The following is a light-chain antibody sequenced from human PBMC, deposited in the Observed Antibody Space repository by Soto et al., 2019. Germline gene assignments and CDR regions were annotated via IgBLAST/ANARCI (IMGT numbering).Light chain of an antibody. V-gene: IGKV3-11*01. CDR2: DAS. Sequence: EIVMTQSPATLSLSPGERATLSCRASQSVNSYLAWYQQKPGQAPRLLIYDASNRATGIPARFSGSGSGTDFTLTISSLEPEDFAVYYCQQRSNWPPLFGGGTKVDIK. CDR1: QSVNSY. CDR3: QQRSNWPPL. J-gene: IGKJ4*01.